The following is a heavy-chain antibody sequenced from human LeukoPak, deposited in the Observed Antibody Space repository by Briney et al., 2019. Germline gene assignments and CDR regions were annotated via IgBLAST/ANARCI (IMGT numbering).Heavy chain of an antibody. CDR3: VGDSDSTAYYWGSWFDP. J-gene: IGHJ5*02. D-gene: IGHD3-22*01. CDR1: GGAFTISP. V-gene: IGHV1-69*08. CDR2: IIPTLHTA. Sequence: GASVKVSCKASGGAFTISPISWVRQARGQGLEWMGRIIPTLHTANYAQKFLGRVTVTADKSTSTFYVELSSLRSDDTAMYYCVGDSDSTAYYWGSWFDPWGQGTLVTVSS.